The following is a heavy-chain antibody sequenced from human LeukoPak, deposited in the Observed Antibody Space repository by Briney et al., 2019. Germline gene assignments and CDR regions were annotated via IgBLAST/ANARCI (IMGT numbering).Heavy chain of an antibody. J-gene: IGHJ3*02. CDR3: ARGGLLGSCSGGNCYTAFDI. Sequence: ASVKVSCKASGYTFTSYYMHWVRQAPGQGREWMGIINHTGGSTKYAQKFQGRVTLTRDTSTTTVYMELSSLRSEDTAVYYCARGGLLGSCSGGNCYTAFDIWGQGTVVTVSS. D-gene: IGHD2-15*01. CDR1: GYTFTSYY. V-gene: IGHV1-46*01. CDR2: INHTGGST.